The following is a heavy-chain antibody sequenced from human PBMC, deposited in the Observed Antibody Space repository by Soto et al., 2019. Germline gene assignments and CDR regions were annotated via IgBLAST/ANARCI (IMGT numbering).Heavy chain of an antibody. CDR3: ARDQGSHPGD. CDR2: IHHSGST. V-gene: IGHV4-4*02. J-gene: IGHJ4*02. Sequence: QVQLQESGPGLVRPSGSVSLTCAVSGVSISSDNSWSWVRQPPGKGLEWIGEIHHSGSTNYIPSLKSRVTVSVVPSKDLFSLTLSSVTAADTAFYYCARDQGSHPGDWGQGTLVSVSS. CDR1: GVSISSDNS. D-gene: IGHD6-13*01.